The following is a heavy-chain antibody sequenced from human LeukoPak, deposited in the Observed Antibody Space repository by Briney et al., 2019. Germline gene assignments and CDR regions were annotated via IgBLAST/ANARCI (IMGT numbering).Heavy chain of an antibody. D-gene: IGHD1-14*01. V-gene: IGHV1-69*13. CDR2: IIPIFGTA. CDR1: GGTFSSYA. J-gene: IGHJ5*02. CDR3: ARDLGTTGGITGNWFDH. Sequence: GASVKVSCKASGGTFSSYAISWVRQAPGQGLEWMGGIIPIFGTANYAQKFQGRVTITADESTSTAYMELSSLRSEDTAVYYCARDLGTTGGITGNWFDHWGQGTLVTVSS.